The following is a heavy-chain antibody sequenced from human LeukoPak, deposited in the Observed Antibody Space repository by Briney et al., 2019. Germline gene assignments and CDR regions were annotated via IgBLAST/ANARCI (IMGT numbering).Heavy chain of an antibody. Sequence: ASVKVSCKASGYTFTGYSIHWVRQAPGQGLEWMGWINPNSGGTNYAHKFQGRVTMTRDTSISTAYMELSRLRSDDTAVYYCARGRPYDFWSGYFRDLDYWGQGTLVTVSS. V-gene: IGHV1-2*07. J-gene: IGHJ4*02. CDR1: GYTFTGYS. CDR2: INPNSGGT. D-gene: IGHD3-3*01. CDR3: ARGRPYDFWSGYFRDLDY.